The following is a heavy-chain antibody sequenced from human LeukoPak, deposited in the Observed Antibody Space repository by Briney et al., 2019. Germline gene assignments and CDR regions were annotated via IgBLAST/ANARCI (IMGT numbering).Heavy chain of an antibody. CDR2: INHSEST. CDR1: GGSFSGYH. V-gene: IGHV4-34*01. CDR3: ARVNPLGYCTNGVCPGGGLPFDY. J-gene: IGHJ4*02. D-gene: IGHD2-8*01. Sequence: MTSETLSLTCAVYGGSFSGYHWSWIRQPPGKGLEWIGEINHSESTYYNPSLKSRITISVDASKNQFSLKLSSVTAADTAVYYCARVNPLGYCTNGVCPGGGLPFDYWGQGTLVTVSS.